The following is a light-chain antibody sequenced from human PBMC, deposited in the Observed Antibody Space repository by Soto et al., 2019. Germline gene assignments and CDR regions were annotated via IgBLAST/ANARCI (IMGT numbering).Light chain of an antibody. V-gene: IGKV3-15*01. J-gene: IGKJ1*01. CDR1: QSVSRS. CDR3: QQYNTWWT. CDR2: GAS. Sequence: EIVMTQSPATLSVSPGERATLSCRASQSVSRSLAWYQQKPGQAPRLLIYGASTRATGIPAKFSGSGSGTEFTLTISSLQSEDFAVYYCQQYNTWWTFGQGTKVAIK.